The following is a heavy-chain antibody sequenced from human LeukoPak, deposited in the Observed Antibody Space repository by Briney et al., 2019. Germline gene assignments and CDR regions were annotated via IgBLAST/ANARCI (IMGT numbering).Heavy chain of an antibody. D-gene: IGHD6-19*01. CDR3: AIGLRYSSGWYDY. Sequence: LRGGSLRLSCAASGFTFSSYAMSWVRQAPGKGLDWVSVISGSGGSTYYADSVKGRFTISRDNSRDTLYLQMSSLRAEDTAVYYCAIGLRYSSGWYDYCGQGTLVTVSS. V-gene: IGHV3-23*01. J-gene: IGHJ4*02. CDR2: ISGSGGST. CDR1: GFTFSSYA.